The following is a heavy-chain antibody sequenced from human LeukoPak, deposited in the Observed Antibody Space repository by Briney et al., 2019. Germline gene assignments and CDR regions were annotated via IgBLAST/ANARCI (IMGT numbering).Heavy chain of an antibody. CDR1: GGSISSYY. CDR3: ARHREMDSYDAFDM. Sequence: SETLSLTCTVSGGSISSYYWSWIRQPPGKGLEWIGFIVYSGSTNYNPSLKSRVTISIGTSNNQLSLKLSSVTAADTAVYYCARHREMDSYDAFDMWGQGTMVTVSS. V-gene: IGHV4-59*08. J-gene: IGHJ3*02. D-gene: IGHD5-24*01. CDR2: IVYSGST.